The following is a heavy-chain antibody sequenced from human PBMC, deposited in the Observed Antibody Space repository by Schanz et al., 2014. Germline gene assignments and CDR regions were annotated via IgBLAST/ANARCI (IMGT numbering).Heavy chain of an antibody. J-gene: IGHJ4*02. CDR2: ISSSGSYI. V-gene: IGHV3-21*01. D-gene: IGHD6-19*01. CDR3: AIIGVMVAVAGTRADY. CDR1: GFTVSSNH. Sequence: EADLVESGGGLIQRGESLRLSCAVSGFTVSSNHMSWVRQAPGKGLEWVSSISSSGSYIYYADSVKGRFSISRDNAKNSLFLQMNRLRAEDTALYYCAIIGVMVAVAGTRADYWGQGTLVTVSS.